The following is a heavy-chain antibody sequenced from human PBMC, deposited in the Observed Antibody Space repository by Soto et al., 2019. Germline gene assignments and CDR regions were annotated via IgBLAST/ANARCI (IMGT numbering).Heavy chain of an antibody. V-gene: IGHV4-59*01. J-gene: IGHJ5*02. Sequence: QVQLQESGPGLVKPSETLSLTCTVSGGSISSYYWSWIRQPPGKGLEWIGYIYYSGSTNYNPSLKSRVTISVDTSKNQFSLKLSSVTAADTAVYYCARARTGTGVGLGRFDPWGQGTLVTVSS. CDR1: GGSISSYY. D-gene: IGHD7-27*01. CDR2: IYYSGST. CDR3: ARARTGTGVGLGRFDP.